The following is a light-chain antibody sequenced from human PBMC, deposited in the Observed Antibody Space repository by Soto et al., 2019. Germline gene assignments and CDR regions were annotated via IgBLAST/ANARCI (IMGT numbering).Light chain of an antibody. Sequence: DIQMTQSPSSLSASVGDRFAITCRASQDISNLLNWYQQTPGKAPKLLTYDASDLETGVPSRFSGSGSGTDFTFVISSLQPEDFATYYCQQYNNLPITFGQGTRLEI. CDR3: QQYNNLPIT. J-gene: IGKJ5*01. CDR2: DAS. CDR1: QDISNL. V-gene: IGKV1-33*01.